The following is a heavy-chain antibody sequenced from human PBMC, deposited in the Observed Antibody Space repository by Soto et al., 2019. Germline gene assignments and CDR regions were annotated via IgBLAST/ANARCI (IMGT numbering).Heavy chain of an antibody. D-gene: IGHD4-17*01. Sequence: SETLSVTCTVSGGSISSSSYYWGWIRQPPGKGLEWIGNIYYSGSTYYNPSLKSRVTISVDTSKNQFSLKLRSVTAADTAVFYCARRGRWKTFDSLGQGIQVYVS. CDR3: ARRGRWKTFDS. J-gene: IGHJ4*02. CDR1: GGSISSSSYY. V-gene: IGHV4-39*01. CDR2: IYYSGST.